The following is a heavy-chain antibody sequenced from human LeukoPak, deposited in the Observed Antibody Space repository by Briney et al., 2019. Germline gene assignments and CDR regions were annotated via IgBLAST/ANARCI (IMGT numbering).Heavy chain of an antibody. J-gene: IGHJ3*02. CDR2: INPSGGST. D-gene: IGHD6-19*01. V-gene: IGHV1-46*01. Sequence: GASVKVSCKASGYTFTSYYMHWVRQAPGQGLEWMGIINPSGGSTSYAQKFQGRVTMTRDMSTSTVCMELSSLRSEDTAVYYCAREPSSGDAFDIWGQGTMVTVSS. CDR1: GYTFTSYY. CDR3: AREPSSGDAFDI.